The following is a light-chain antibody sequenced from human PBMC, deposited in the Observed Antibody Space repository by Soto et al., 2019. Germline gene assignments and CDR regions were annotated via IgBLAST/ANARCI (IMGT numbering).Light chain of an antibody. CDR1: QSISSY. CDR3: QQSYRTPLT. V-gene: IGKV1-39*01. CDR2: AAS. J-gene: IGKJ4*01. Sequence: DIQMTQSPSSLSASVGDRVTITCRASQSISSYLNWYQQKPGKAPKLLIYAASSLRSGVPARFSGSGSGTDVTLTISSRQPEDGATYYCQQSYRTPLTCGGGTKVEIK.